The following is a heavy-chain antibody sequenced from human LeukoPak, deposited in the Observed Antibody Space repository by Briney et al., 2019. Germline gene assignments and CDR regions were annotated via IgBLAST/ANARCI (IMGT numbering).Heavy chain of an antibody. CDR1: GGTFSSYA. D-gene: IGHD3-3*01. Sequence: VASVKVSCKASGGTFSSYAISWVRQAPGQGLEWMGGIIPIFGTANYAQTFQGRVTITADKSTSTAYMELRSLRSDDTAVYYCARVLSYYDFWSAPGDFDYWGQGTLVTVSS. J-gene: IGHJ4*02. CDR3: ARVLSYYDFWSAPGDFDY. CDR2: IIPIFGTA. V-gene: IGHV1-69*06.